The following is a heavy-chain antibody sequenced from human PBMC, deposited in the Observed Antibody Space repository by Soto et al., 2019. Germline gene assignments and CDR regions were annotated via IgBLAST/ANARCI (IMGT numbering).Heavy chain of an antibody. D-gene: IGHD3-22*01. CDR1: GFTFSSYA. CDR2: ISYDGSNK. V-gene: IGHV3-30-3*01. J-gene: IGHJ4*02. CDR3: ASGYDSSGYYRN. Sequence: QVQLVESGGGVVQPGRSLRLSCAASGFTFSSYAMHWVRQAPGKGLEWVAVISYDGSNKYYADSVKGRFTIPRDNYKHTLYLQMNSLRAEDTAVYYCASGYDSSGYYRNGGQGTLVTVSS.